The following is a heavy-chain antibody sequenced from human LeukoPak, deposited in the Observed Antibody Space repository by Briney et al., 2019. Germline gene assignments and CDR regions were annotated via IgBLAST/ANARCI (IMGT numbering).Heavy chain of an antibody. Sequence: GGSLRLSCAASGFTFDDYAMHWVRQAPGKGLEWVSLISCDGGSTYYADSVKGRFTISRDNSKNSLYLQMNSLRAEDTALYYCAAGYCSSSSCSRDYYYYYYMDVWGKGTTVTVSS. CDR2: ISCDGGST. CDR3: AAGYCSSSSCSRDYYYYYYMDV. CDR1: GFTFDDYA. J-gene: IGHJ6*03. V-gene: IGHV3-43D*03. D-gene: IGHD2-2*01.